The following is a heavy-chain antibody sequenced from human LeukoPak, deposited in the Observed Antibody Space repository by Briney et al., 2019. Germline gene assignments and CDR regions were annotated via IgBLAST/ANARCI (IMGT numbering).Heavy chain of an antibody. CDR3: ARGVGGYYDSSGYSNWFDP. D-gene: IGHD3-22*01. J-gene: IGHJ5*02. CDR2: IYHSGST. CDR1: GGSISSSNW. V-gene: IGHV4-4*01. Sequence: SETLSLTCAVSGGSISSSNWWSWVRQPPGKGLEWIGEIYHSGSTNYNPSLKSRVTISVDKSKNQFSLKLSSVTAADTAVYCCARGVGGYYDSSGYSNWFDPWGQGTLVTVSS.